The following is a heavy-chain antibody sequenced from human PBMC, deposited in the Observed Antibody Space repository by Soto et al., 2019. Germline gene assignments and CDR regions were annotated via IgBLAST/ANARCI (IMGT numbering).Heavy chain of an antibody. CDR1: GGTFSSYA. J-gene: IGHJ6*02. D-gene: IGHD3-16*02. CDR2: IIPIFGTA. CDR3: AMITFGGIIVRSDYYGMDV. V-gene: IGHV1-69*06. Sequence: SVKVSCKASGGTFSSYAISWVRQAPGQVLEWMGVIIPIFGTASYAQKFQGRVTITADKSTSTASLWLSSLRSEDTAAHYCAMITFGGIIVRSDYYGMDVGAQGTTVTVSS.